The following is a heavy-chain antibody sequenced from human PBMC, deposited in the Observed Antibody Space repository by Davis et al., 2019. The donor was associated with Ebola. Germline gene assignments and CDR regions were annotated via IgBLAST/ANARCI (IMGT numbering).Heavy chain of an antibody. CDR2: MNPNSGNT. D-gene: IGHD4-23*01. CDR3: VIDYGGNSFEYYFDY. CDR1: GYTFTSYD. J-gene: IGHJ4*02. Sequence: ASVKVSCKASGYTFTSYDINWVRQATGQGLEWMGWMNPNSGNTGYAQKFQGRVTMTRNTSISTAYMELSSLRSEDTAVYYCVIDYGGNSFEYYFDYWGQGTLVTVSS. V-gene: IGHV1-8*01.